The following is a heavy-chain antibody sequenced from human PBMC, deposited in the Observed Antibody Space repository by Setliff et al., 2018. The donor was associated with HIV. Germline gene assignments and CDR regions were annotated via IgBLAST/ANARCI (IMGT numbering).Heavy chain of an antibody. V-gene: IGHV4-38-2*01. Sequence: PSETLSLTCAVSGYSISSGYYWGWIRQPPGKGLEWIGSIYHSGSTNYNPSLKSRVTMSVDTSKNQFSLKLSSVTAADTAVYYCARGAELLWFGELHNIPYFDYWGQGTLVTVSS. J-gene: IGHJ4*02. CDR3: ARGAELLWFGELHNIPYFDY. CDR1: GYSISSGYY. CDR2: IYHSGST. D-gene: IGHD3-10*01.